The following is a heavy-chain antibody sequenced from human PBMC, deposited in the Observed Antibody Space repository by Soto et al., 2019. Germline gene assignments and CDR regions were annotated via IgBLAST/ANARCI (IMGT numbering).Heavy chain of an antibody. J-gene: IGHJ4*02. CDR2: IYYSGST. Sequence: SLTMPLPCTVSAGCVNRGNYYWSWIRKTPGKGLEWIGYIYYSGSTNFNPSLKGRVTISIDTSKNQFSLKLSSMTAADTAVYYSATASSGWYVDFYYWGQGTLVTVPS. CDR1: AGCVNRGNYY. V-gene: IGHV4-61*01. D-gene: IGHD6-19*01. CDR3: ATASSGWYVDFYY.